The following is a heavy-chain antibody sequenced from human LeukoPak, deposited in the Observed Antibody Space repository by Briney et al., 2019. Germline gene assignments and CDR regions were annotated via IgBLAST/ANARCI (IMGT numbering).Heavy chain of an antibody. CDR2: INPNSGGT. CDR3: ARDRGGSYFIY. J-gene: IGHJ4*02. V-gene: IGHV1-2*02. Sequence: ASVKVSCKASGYSFTGYDTHWVRQAPGQGLERMGGINPNSGGTNYAQKFQGRVTMTRDTSISTAYMELSSLTSDDTAVYSCARDRGGSYFIYWGQGTLVTVSS. CDR1: GYSFTGYD. D-gene: IGHD1-26*01.